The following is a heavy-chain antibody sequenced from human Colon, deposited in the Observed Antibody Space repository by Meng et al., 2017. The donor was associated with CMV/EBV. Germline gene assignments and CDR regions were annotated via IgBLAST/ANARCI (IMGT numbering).Heavy chain of an antibody. D-gene: IGHD3-10*01. J-gene: IGHJ5*02. Sequence: GGSLRLSCAASGFIVSNNNMSWVRQTPGKGLEYVSVISSGGSTEYVDSVRGRFTISRDNSKSALYLHMNSQRVEDTAVYYCVREGYYGAWGQGTLVTVSS. CDR3: VREGYYGA. CDR2: ISSGGST. V-gene: IGHV3-66*02. CDR1: GFIVSNNN.